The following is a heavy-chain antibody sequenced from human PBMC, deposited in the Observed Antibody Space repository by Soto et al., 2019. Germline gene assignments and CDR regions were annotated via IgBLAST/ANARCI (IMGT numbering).Heavy chain of an antibody. Sequence: EVQLLESGGGLVQPGGSVRLSCAASGLTFGNYAMSWVRQAPGKGLEWVSARSGDSGRTYYADSVKGRFTISRDNSKNTLYLQMNTLRAEDTAVYYCAVTPNCGRDCSAASYWYFDIWGRGTLVTVSS. CDR2: RSGDSGRT. CDR1: GLTFGNYA. CDR3: AVTPNCGRDCSAASYWYFDI. D-gene: IGHD2-21*02. V-gene: IGHV3-23*01. J-gene: IGHJ2*01.